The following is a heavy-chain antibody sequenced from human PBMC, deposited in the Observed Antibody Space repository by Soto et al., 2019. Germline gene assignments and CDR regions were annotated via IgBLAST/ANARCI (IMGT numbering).Heavy chain of an antibody. Sequence: ASETLSLTCGGSGAFISRYYWSGIRQPPGKGLEWIGYIYYSGNINYNPSLRSRVTISVDTSRNQLSLRLTSMTAADTAVYYCARASTWGRTYYSGWFDPWGQGTLVTVAS. D-gene: IGHD3-22*01. CDR3: ARASTWGRTYYSGWFDP. V-gene: IGHV4-59*01. CDR2: IYYSGNI. J-gene: IGHJ5*02. CDR1: GAFISRYY.